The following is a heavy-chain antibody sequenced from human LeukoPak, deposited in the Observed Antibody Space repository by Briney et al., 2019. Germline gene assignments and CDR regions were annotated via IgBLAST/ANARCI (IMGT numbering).Heavy chain of an antibody. D-gene: IGHD3-3*01. J-gene: IGHJ4*02. CDR1: GYSISSGYY. CDR2: IYHSGST. V-gene: IGHV4-38-2*01. Sequence: PSETLSLTCAVSGYSISSGYYWGWIRQPPGKGLEWIGGIYHSGSTYYNPSLKSRVTISVDTSKNQFSLKLSSVTAADTAVYYCARGVEYYDFWSGYYYFDYWGQGTLVTVSS. CDR3: ARGVEYYDFWSGYYYFDY.